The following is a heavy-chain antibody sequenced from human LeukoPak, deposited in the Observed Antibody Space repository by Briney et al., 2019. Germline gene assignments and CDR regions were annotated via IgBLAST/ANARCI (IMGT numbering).Heavy chain of an antibody. CDR1: GGSFSGYY. D-gene: IGHD1-26*01. Sequence: SETLSLTCAVYGGSFSGYYWSWIRQHPGKGLEWIGYIYYSGSTYYNPSLKSRVTISVDTSKDQFSLKLSSVTAADTAVYYCARTIGATQIDYWGQGTLVTVSS. CDR3: ARTIGATQIDY. V-gene: IGHV4-31*11. CDR2: IYYSGST. J-gene: IGHJ4*02.